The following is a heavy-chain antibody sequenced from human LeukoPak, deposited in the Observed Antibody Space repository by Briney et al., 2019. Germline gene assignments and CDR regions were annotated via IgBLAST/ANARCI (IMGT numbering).Heavy chain of an antibody. D-gene: IGHD5-12*01. CDR3: ARLDWATDYYYYGMDV. Sequence: SETLSLTCTVSGGSISSYYWSWIRQPPGKGLEWIGYIYYSGSTNYNPSLKSRVTISVDTSKTQFSLKLSSVTAADTAVYYCARLDWATDYYYYGMDVWGQGTTVTVSS. CDR1: GGSISSYY. J-gene: IGHJ6*02. V-gene: IGHV4-59*08. CDR2: IYYSGST.